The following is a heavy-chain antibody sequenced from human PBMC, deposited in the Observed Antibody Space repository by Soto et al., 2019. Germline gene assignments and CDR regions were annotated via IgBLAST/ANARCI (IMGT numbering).Heavy chain of an antibody. CDR1: EFTFSSYA. CDR2: ISGTGDST. Sequence: EGSLRLSCAASEFTFSSYAMNWVRQAPGKGLEWVSGISGTGDSTYYADSVKGRFTMSRDNSKKTLYLQMNSLRVEDTAVYHCAKGAYYDRSGYYNWYFDLWGRGTLVTVSS. J-gene: IGHJ2*01. V-gene: IGHV3-23*01. CDR3: AKGAYYDRSGYYNWYFDL. D-gene: IGHD3-22*01.